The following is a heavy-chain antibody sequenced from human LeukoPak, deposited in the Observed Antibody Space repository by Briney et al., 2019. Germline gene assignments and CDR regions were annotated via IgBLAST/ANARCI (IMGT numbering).Heavy chain of an antibody. V-gene: IGHV1-18*01. Sequence: GASVKVSCKASGYTFTDYGFIWVRQAPGQRFEWMGWVSAYNGNTKYAQNLQGRVTMTRDTSTSTLYMELSSLRSEDTAVYYCAREGVAGTGLDFWGQGTLVTVSS. J-gene: IGHJ4*02. CDR3: AREGVAGTGLDF. CDR2: VSAYNGNT. D-gene: IGHD6-13*01. CDR1: GYTFTDYG.